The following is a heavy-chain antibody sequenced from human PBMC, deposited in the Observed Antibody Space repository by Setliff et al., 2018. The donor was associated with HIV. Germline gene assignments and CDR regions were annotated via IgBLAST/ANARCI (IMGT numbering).Heavy chain of an antibody. V-gene: IGHV4-34*01. Sequence: PSETLSLTCAFYGASFTDYYWNWIRQPPGKGLEWIGEIYHSEYTNYNASLKSRVSMSVDKSKNQFSLKLTSVTAADTAVYYCARGHCSGTNCYGVDYYGMDVWGQGTTVTVS. J-gene: IGHJ6*02. CDR3: ARGHCSGTNCYGVDYYGMDV. CDR1: GASFTDYY. CDR2: IYHSEYT. D-gene: IGHD2-2*01.